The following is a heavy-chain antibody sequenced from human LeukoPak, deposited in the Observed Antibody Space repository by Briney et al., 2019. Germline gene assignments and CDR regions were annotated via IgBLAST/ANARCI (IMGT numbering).Heavy chain of an antibody. CDR3: VRDVGGDSSGFDI. CDR1: GFTLSSYY. CDR2: IYSGGST. D-gene: IGHD3-22*01. V-gene: IGHV3-66*01. Sequence: GGSLRLSCAASGFTLSSYYMSWVRQAPGKGLEWVSVIYSGGSTYYADSVKGRFTISRDNSKNTLYFQMNSLRAEDTAVYYCVRDVGGDSSGFDIWGQGTLVTVSS. J-gene: IGHJ4*02.